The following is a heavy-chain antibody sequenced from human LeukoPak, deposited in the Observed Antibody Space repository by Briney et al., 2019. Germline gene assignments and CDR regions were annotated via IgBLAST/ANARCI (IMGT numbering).Heavy chain of an antibody. Sequence: GGSLRLSCAASGFAFSSYWMSWVRQAPGKGLEWVANIRQDGTDKQYVDSVKGRFTISRDNAKNSLFLQTDSLRAEDSAVYYCAGLGGKGSAFDIWGQGTMVTVSS. CDR3: AGLGGKGSAFDI. V-gene: IGHV3-7*01. CDR2: IRQDGTDK. D-gene: IGHD4-23*01. J-gene: IGHJ3*02. CDR1: GFAFSSYW.